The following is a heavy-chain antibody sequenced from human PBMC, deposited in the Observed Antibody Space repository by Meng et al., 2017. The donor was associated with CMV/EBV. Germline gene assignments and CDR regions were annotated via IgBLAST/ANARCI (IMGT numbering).Heavy chain of an antibody. CDR2: IYWNDDK. CDR3: AHSPASQHVLGILY. CDR1: GFSLSTSGVG. V-gene: IGHV2-5*01. D-gene: IGHD3-10*02. J-gene: IGHJ4*02. Sequence: SGPTLVKPTQTLTLTCTFSGFSLSTSGVGVGWIRQPPGKALEWLALIYWNDDKRYSPSLKSRLTITKDTSKNQVVLTMTNMDPVDTATYYCAHSPASQHVLGILYWGQGTLVTVSS.